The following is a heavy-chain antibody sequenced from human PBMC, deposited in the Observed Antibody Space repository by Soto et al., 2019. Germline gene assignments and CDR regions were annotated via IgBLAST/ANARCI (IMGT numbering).Heavy chain of an antibody. Sequence: QVQLQESGPGLVKPSGTLSLTCAVSGGSISSSNWWSWVRQPPGKGLEWIGEIYHSGSTNYNPSLKSRVTISVAKSKNQCSLVLSSVTAADTAVYYGARVGTTVTNWFDPWGQGTLVTVSS. CDR3: ARVGTTVTNWFDP. CDR1: GGSISSSNW. CDR2: IYHSGST. J-gene: IGHJ5*02. V-gene: IGHV4-4*02. D-gene: IGHD4-17*01.